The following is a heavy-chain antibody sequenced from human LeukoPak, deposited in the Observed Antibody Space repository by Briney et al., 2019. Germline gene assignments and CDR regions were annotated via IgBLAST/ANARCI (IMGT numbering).Heavy chain of an antibody. J-gene: IGHJ4*02. V-gene: IGHV7-4-1*02. CDR3: ARDLAGSGWYVT. CDR1: GGTFSSYA. CDR2: INTNTGNP. D-gene: IGHD6-19*01. Sequence: ASVTVSCKASGGTFSSYAISWVRQAPGQGLEWMGWINTNTGNPTYAQGFTRRFVFSLDTSVSTAYLQISSLKAEDTAVYYCARDLAGSGWYVTWGQGTLVTVSS.